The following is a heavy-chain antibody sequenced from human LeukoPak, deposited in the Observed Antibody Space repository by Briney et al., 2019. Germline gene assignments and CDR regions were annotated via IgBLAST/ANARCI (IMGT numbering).Heavy chain of an antibody. D-gene: IGHD3-3*01. V-gene: IGHV7-4-1*02. J-gene: IGHJ3*02. CDR2: INTNTGNP. CDR3: ARDEGIFGVVIDDAFDI. CDR1: GYTFTSYA. Sequence: GASVKVSCKASGYTFTSYAMNWVRQAPGQGLEWMGWINTNTGNPTYAQGFTGRFVFSLDTSVSTAYLQISSLKAEDTAVYYCARDEGIFGVVIDDAFDIWGQGTMVTVSS.